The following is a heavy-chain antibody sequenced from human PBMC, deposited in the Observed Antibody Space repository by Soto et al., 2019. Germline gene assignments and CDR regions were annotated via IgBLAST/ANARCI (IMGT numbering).Heavy chain of an antibody. CDR1: GGSISSSNW. Sequence: QVQLQGSGPGLVKPSGTLSLTCAVSGGSISSSNWWSWVRQPPGKGLEWIGESYHSGSTKYNPSLKSRVTISVDKSKTQFSLKLSSVTAADTAVYSCARVSGSYSYGMDVWGQGTTVTVSS. CDR3: ARVSGSYSYGMDV. V-gene: IGHV4-4*02. J-gene: IGHJ6*02. CDR2: SYHSGST.